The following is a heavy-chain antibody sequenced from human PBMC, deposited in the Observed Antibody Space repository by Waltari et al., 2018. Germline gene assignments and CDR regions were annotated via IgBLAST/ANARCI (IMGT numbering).Heavy chain of an antibody. CDR1: GFTFSDYG. Sequence: EVQLVESGGGLVQPGGSLRLSCAASGFTFSDYGMYWVRQAPGKGLVWVSRINRDGSSTDYADSVKGRFTISRDNAKNTLYLQMNGLRAEDTAVYYCARSQSMDVWGRGSTVIVSS. J-gene: IGHJ6*03. CDR2: INRDGSST. CDR3: ARSQSMDV. V-gene: IGHV3-74*01.